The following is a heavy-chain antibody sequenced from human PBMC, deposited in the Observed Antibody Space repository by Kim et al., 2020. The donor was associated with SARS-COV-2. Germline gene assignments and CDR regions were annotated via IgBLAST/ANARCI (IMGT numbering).Heavy chain of an antibody. V-gene: IGHV1-8*01. CDR1: GYTFTSYD. Sequence: ASVKVSCKASGYTFTSYDINWVRQATGQGLEWMGWMNPNSGNTGYAQKFQGRVTMTRNTSISTAYMELSSLRSEDTAVYYCARFSPSAGNNWFDPWGQGTLVTVSS. J-gene: IGHJ5*02. CDR2: MNPNSGNT. CDR3: ARFSPSAGNNWFDP.